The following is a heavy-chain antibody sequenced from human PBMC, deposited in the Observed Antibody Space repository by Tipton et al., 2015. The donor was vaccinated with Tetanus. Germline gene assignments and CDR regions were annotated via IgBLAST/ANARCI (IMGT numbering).Heavy chain of an antibody. CDR1: GGSFNTYI. CDR3: ARSRGGTRIYYAIAF. Sequence: QLVQSGAEVKKPGSSVKVSCKTSGGSFNTYITSWVRQAPGQGPEWMGGIIPIFGTITYAQKFQGRVTITADKYTNTAYMELSSLRAEDTAVYYCARSRGGTRIYYAIAFWGQGTLVTVSS. D-gene: IGHD3-10*01. CDR2: IIPIFGTI. V-gene: IGHV1-69*06. J-gene: IGHJ4*02.